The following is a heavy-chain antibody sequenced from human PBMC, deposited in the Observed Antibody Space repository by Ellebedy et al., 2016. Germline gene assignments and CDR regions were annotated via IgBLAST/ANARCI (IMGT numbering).Heavy chain of an antibody. CDR1: GYTFTSYD. Sequence: ASVTVSCKTSGYTFTSYDINWVRQATGQGLEWMGRMNPNSGETAYEQKFQDRLTMTRDTSITTAYMELSNLKSEDTAVYFCARDLGMATAGGYWGQGTLVTVTS. J-gene: IGHJ4*02. CDR3: ARDLGMATAGGY. D-gene: IGHD6-13*01. CDR2: MNPNSGET. V-gene: IGHV1-8*01.